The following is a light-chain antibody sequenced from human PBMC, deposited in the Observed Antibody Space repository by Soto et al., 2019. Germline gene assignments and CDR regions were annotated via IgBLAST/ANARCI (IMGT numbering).Light chain of an antibody. V-gene: IGLV2-14*01. Sequence: QSVLTQPASVSGSPGQSITISCTGTSSDVGAYNYASWFQQHPGKAPTLIISEVSNRPSGVSNRFSGSKSGNAASLTISGLQAEDEADYFCFSFTTDWTHVFGTGTKVTVL. CDR3: FSFTTDWTHV. CDR1: SSDVGAYNY. CDR2: EVS. J-gene: IGLJ1*01.